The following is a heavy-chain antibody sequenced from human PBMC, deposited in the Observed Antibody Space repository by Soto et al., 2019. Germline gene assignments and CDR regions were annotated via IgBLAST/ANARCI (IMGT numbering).Heavy chain of an antibody. CDR3: ARGYYYDSSGSDFDY. Sequence: GGSLRLSCAASGFTVSSNYMSWVRQAPGKGLEWVSVIYSIGSTYYADSMNGRFTISSHNSKITLYLQMNRLRAEDTAVYYSARGYYYDSSGSDFDYWGQGTLVTVSS. V-gene: IGHV3-53*01. CDR1: GFTVSSNY. CDR2: IYSIGST. J-gene: IGHJ4*02. D-gene: IGHD3-22*01.